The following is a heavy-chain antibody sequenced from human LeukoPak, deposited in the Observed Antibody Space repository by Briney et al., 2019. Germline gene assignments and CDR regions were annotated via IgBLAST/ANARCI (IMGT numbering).Heavy chain of an antibody. CDR2: IRYGGSNK. J-gene: IGHJ6*03. V-gene: IGHV3-30*02. CDR1: GFTFSSYG. CDR3: AKDGKKVTLTMIAVITYSGYMDV. D-gene: IGHD3-22*01. Sequence: GGSLRLSCAASGFTFSSYGMHWVRQAPGKGLEWVAFIRYGGSNKYYADSVKGRFTISRDNSKNTLYLQMNSLRAEDTAVYYCAKDGKKVTLTMIAVITYSGYMDVWGKGTTVTISS.